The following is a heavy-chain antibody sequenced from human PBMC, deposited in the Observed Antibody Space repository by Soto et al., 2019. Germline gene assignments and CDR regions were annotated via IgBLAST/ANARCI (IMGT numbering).Heavy chain of an antibody. CDR3: AILYYYDSSGDNFDY. D-gene: IGHD3-22*01. J-gene: IGHJ4*02. Sequence: PGESLKISCKGSGYSFTSYWISWVRQMPGKGLEWMGRIDPSDSYTNYSPSFQGHVTISADKSISTAYLQWSSLKASDTAMYYCAILYYYDSSGDNFDYWGQGTLVTVSS. CDR1: GYSFTSYW. V-gene: IGHV5-10-1*01. CDR2: IDPSDSYT.